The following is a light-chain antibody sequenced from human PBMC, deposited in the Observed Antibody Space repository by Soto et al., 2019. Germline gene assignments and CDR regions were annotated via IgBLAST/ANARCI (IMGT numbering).Light chain of an antibody. J-gene: IGLJ1*01. Sequence: SALTQPPSASGSPGQSVAISCTGTSSDVGGYNYVSWYQQHPGKAPKLMIYEVNKRPSGVPDRFSGSKSGNTASLTVSGLQAEDEADYYCSSYAGSSNVVGTGTKVTVL. V-gene: IGLV2-8*01. CDR3: SSYAGSSNV. CDR2: EVN. CDR1: SSDVGGYNY.